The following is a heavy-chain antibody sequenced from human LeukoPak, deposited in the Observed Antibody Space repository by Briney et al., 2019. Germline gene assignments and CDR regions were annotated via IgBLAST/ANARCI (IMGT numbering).Heavy chain of an antibody. V-gene: IGHV3-23*01. J-gene: IGHJ4*02. CDR2: ISGSGGST. CDR1: GFTFSSYA. D-gene: IGHD4-23*01. Sequence: GGSLRLSCAASGFTFSSYAMSWVRQAPGKGLEWVSAISGSGGSTYYADSVKGRFTISRDNSKNTLYLQMNSLRAEDTAVYYCAKDRXNVXLVREDYFDYWGQGTLVTVSS. CDR3: AKDRXNVXLVREDYFDY.